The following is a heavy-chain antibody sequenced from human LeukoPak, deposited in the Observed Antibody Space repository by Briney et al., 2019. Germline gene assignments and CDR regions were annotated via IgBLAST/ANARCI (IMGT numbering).Heavy chain of an antibody. CDR3: ARNYYGSGSYFHFFDY. CDR2: ISADNGNT. Sequence: GASVKVSCKASDYTFTSYDISWVRQAPGQGLEWMGWISADNGNTNYAQKLQGRVTMTTDTSTSTAYMELRSLRSDDTAVYYCARNYYGSGSYFHFFDYWGQGTLVTVSS. J-gene: IGHJ4*02. CDR1: DYTFTSYD. V-gene: IGHV1-18*01. D-gene: IGHD3-10*01.